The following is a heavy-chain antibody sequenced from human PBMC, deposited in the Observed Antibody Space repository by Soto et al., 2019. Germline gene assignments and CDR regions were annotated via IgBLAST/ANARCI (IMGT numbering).Heavy chain of an antibody. CDR1: GYTFTSYD. V-gene: IGHV1-8*01. D-gene: IGHD4-17*01. J-gene: IGHJ5*02. CDR2: MNPNSGNT. CDR3: ASLFKGDYGDNWFDP. Sequence: ASVKVSCKASGYTFTSYDINWVRQATGQGLEWMGWMNPNSGNTGYAQKFQGRVTMTRNTSISTAYMELSSLRSEDTAVYYCASLFKGDYGDNWFDPWGQGTLVTVSS.